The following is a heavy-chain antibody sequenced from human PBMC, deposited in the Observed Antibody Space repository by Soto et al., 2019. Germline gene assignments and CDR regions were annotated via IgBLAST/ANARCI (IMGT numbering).Heavy chain of an antibody. Sequence: GGSLRLSCAASGFTFSDYYMSWIRQAPGKGLEWVSYISSSGSTIYYADSVKGRFTISRDNAKNSLYLQMNSLIVEDTAVYYCARAPPYYSYGDYWGQGTLVTVSS. J-gene: IGHJ4*02. V-gene: IGHV3-11*01. CDR1: GFTFSDYY. D-gene: IGHD5-18*01. CDR3: ARAPPYYSYGDY. CDR2: ISSSGSTI.